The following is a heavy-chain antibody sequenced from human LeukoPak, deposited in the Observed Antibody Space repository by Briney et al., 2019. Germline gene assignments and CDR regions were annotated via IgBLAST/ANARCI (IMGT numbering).Heavy chain of an antibody. CDR2: IKQDGSEN. V-gene: IGHV3-7*01. D-gene: IGHD6-13*01. CDR1: GFSFSTHW. J-gene: IGHJ4*02. CDR3: ATDLGSSRPNF. Sequence: GGSLRLSCAASGFSFSTHWMTWVRQAPGKGLEWVANIKQDGSENYYVDSARGRFTISRDNAKNSLYLQMNSLTAEDTAVYYCATDLGSSRPNFWGQGILVTVSS.